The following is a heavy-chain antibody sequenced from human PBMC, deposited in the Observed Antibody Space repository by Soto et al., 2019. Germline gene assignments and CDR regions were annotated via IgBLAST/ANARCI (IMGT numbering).Heavy chain of an antibody. CDR1: GITFSGFW. Sequence: VPLVESGGGSVQPGGSLRLSCVASGITFSGFWMHWVRQVPGKGLVWVARVDSAGSGTSYADSMKGRFTISRDNAKNTLSLQMDSLRVEDTAVYYCATVFEHWGQGIPVTGSS. CDR3: ATVFEH. J-gene: IGHJ4*02. CDR2: VDSAGSGT. V-gene: IGHV3-74*01.